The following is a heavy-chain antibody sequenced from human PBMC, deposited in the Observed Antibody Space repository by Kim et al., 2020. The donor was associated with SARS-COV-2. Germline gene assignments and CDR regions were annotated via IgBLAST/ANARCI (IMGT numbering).Heavy chain of an antibody. J-gene: IGHJ4*02. Sequence: YAQKFQGRVTITADESTSTAYMELSSLRSEDTAVYYCAREGRDDFLPVDYWGQGTLVTVSS. D-gene: IGHD3-3*01. V-gene: IGHV1-69*01. CDR3: AREGRDDFLPVDY.